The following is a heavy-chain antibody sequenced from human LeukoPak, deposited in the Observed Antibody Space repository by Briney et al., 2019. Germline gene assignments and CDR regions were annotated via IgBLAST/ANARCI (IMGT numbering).Heavy chain of an antibody. V-gene: IGHV3-48*04. Sequence: PGGALRLSCAASGFTFSSYSMNWVRQAPGKGLEWVSYISSSSSTIYYADSVKGRFTISRDNAKNSLYLQMNSLRAEDTALYYCARGRYDSSAHDTFDIWGQGTMVTVSS. CDR3: ARGRYDSSAHDTFDI. CDR2: ISSSSSTI. CDR1: GFTFSSYS. J-gene: IGHJ3*02. D-gene: IGHD3-22*01.